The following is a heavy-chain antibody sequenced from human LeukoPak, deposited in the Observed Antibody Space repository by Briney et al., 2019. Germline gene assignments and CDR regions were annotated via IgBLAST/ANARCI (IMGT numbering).Heavy chain of an antibody. CDR3: AREGFGYDQGSDY. CDR2: IKQDGSEK. D-gene: IGHD5-12*01. CDR1: GFTFSSYW. J-gene: IGHJ4*02. Sequence: GGSLRLSCAASGFTFSSYWMSWVRQAPGKGLEWVANIKQDGSEKYYVDSVKGRFTISRDNAKNSLYLQMNSLRAEDTAVYYCAREGFGYDQGSDYWGQGTLVTVSS. V-gene: IGHV3-7*01.